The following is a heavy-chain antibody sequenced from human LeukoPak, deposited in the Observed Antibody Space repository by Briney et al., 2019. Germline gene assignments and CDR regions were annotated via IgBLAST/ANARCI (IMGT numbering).Heavy chain of an antibody. Sequence: GGSLGLSCAASGFTFRSDWMSWVRQAPGKGLEWVAKIKQDGSDKYYVDSVKGRFTISRDNARNSLYLQMSALRAEDTAVYYCARDEAYFPNWGQGTLVTVSS. D-gene: IGHD2-21*01. CDR2: IKQDGSDK. CDR3: ARDEAYFPN. V-gene: IGHV3-7*01. J-gene: IGHJ4*02. CDR1: GFTFRSDW.